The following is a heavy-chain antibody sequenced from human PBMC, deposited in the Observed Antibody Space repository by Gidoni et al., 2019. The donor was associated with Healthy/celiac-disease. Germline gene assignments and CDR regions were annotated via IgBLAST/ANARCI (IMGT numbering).Heavy chain of an antibody. J-gene: IGHJ6*02. V-gene: IGHV3-13*01. Sequence: EVQLVESGGGLVQPGGSLIPSCAVSGFTFSSYDMHGVRQATGKGLEWVPAIGTAGDTYYPGCMKGRFTISRENAKNTLYLRMNSRRAGDTAVYYCARAGAVAGTYYYGMDVWGQGTTVTVSS. D-gene: IGHD6-19*01. CDR1: GFTFSSYD. CDR2: IGTAGDT. CDR3: ARAGAVAGTYYYGMDV.